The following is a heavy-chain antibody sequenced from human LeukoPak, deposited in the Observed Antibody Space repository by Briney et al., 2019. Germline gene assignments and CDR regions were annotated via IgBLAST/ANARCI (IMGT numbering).Heavy chain of an antibody. CDR2: IRYDGSNK. D-gene: IGHD3-22*01. J-gene: IGHJ4*02. Sequence: GGSLRLSCAASGFTFSSYGMHWVRQAPGKGLEWVAFIRYDGSNKYYADSVKGRFTISRDNSKNTLYLQMNSLRAEDTAVYYCANFGAWYDSSGCYFDYWGQGTLVTVSS. V-gene: IGHV3-30*02. CDR1: GFTFSSYG. CDR3: ANFGAWYDSSGCYFDY.